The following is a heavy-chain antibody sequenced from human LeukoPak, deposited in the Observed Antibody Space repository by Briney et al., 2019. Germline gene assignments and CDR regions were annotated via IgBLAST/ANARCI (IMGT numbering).Heavy chain of an antibody. J-gene: IGHJ6*03. Sequence: GASVKVSCKASGGTFSSYAISWVRQAPGQGLEWMGGIIPIFGTANYAQKFQGRVTITADESTSTAYMELSSLRSEDMAVYYCAREIAVAGTWYYYYMDVWGKGTTVTVSS. CDR3: AREIAVAGTWYYYYMDV. CDR2: IIPIFGTA. D-gene: IGHD6-19*01. V-gene: IGHV1-69*13. CDR1: GGTFSSYA.